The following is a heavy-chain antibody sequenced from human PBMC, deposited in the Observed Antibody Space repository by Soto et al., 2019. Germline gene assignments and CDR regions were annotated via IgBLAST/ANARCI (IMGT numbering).Heavy chain of an antibody. D-gene: IGHD2-8*01. CDR1: GFTFSSCS. CDR3: AKYCSSDVCFDY. V-gene: IGHV3-48*02. CDR2: ISGSGDTK. Sequence: PGGSLRLSCASSGFTFSSCSMNWVRQAPGKGLEWVSFISGSGDTKYYADSVKGRFTISRDNAKNSLHLQMSSLRDEDTAVYYCAKYCSSDVCFDYWGRGTLVTVSS. J-gene: IGHJ4*02.